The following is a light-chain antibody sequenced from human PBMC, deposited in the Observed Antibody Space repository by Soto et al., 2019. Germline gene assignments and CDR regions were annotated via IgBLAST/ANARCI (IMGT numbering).Light chain of an antibody. V-gene: IGKV3-20*01. CDR2: GAS. J-gene: IGKJ1*01. CDR3: QPYGISPWT. Sequence: EIVLTQSPGTLSLSPGERATLSCRASQSVSSRSLAWYQQKPGQAPRLLIYGASSRATGIPDRFSGSGSGTDFTLTISRLEPEAFAVYYCQPYGISPWTFGQGTKVEIK. CDR1: QSVSSRS.